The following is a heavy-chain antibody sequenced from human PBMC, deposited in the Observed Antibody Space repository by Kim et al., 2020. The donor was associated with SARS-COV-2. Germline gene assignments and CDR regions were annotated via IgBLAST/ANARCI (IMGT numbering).Heavy chain of an antibody. V-gene: IGHV1-18*01. CDR2: ISAYNGNT. CDR3: ARDHRGVPAAQGHYFDY. CDR1: GYTFTSYG. Sequence: ASVKVSCKASGYTFTSYGISWVRQAPGQGLEWMGWISAYNGNTNYAQKLQGRVTMTTDTSTSTAYMELRSLRSDDTAVYYCARDHRGVPAAQGHYFDYWGQGTLVTVSS. J-gene: IGHJ4*02. D-gene: IGHD2-2*01.